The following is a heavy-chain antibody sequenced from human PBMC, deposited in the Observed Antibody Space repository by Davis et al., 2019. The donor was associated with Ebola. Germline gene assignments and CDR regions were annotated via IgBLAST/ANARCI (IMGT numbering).Heavy chain of an antibody. CDR2: IKQDGSEK. Sequence: GESLKISCVASGFTFGNYWMTWVRQAPVKGLEWVANIKQDGSEKQYVDSVKGRFTISRDNAKNSLYLQMNSLRAEDTAVYYCAIANRGPVADTGDYWGQGTLVTVSS. CDR3: AIANRGPVADTGDY. V-gene: IGHV3-7*03. CDR1: GFTFGNYW. J-gene: IGHJ4*02. D-gene: IGHD6-19*01.